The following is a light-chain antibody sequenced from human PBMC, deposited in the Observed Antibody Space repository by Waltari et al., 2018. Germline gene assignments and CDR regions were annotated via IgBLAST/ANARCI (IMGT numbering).Light chain of an antibody. CDR3: ISYISSSTLEL. J-gene: IGLJ2*01. Sequence: QSALTQPASVSGSPGQSITISCTGTSSDVGTYNYVSWYQQHPGKTPKLLIFDVSIPPSAVSNRFSGAKSGNTASLTISGLQAEDEADYYCISYISSSTLELFGGGTSLTVL. CDR2: DVS. CDR1: SSDVGTYNY. V-gene: IGLV2-14*03.